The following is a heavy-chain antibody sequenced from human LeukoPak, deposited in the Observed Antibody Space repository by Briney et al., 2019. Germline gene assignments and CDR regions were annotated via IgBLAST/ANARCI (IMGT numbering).Heavy chain of an antibody. CDR2: ISAYNGNT. CDR1: GYTFTSYG. CDR3: ARDGTPYYYDSSGYNDAFDI. J-gene: IGHJ3*02. Sequence: ASVKVSCKASGYTFTSYGIIWVRQAPGQGLEWMGWISAYNGNTNYAQKLQGRVTMSTDTSTSTAYMELRSLGSDDTAVYYCARDGTPYYYDSSGYNDAFDIWGQGTMVTVSS. V-gene: IGHV1-18*01. D-gene: IGHD3-22*01.